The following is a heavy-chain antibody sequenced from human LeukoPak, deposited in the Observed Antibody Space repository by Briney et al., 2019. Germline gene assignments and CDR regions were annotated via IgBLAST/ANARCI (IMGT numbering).Heavy chain of an antibody. CDR2: IYYSGSTNYNPSLT. J-gene: IGHJ6*03. D-gene: IGHD3-10*01. CDR3: ARAKFGYYYDSGSYYYHYMDV. CDR1: GDSISSYY. V-gene: IGHV4-59*01. Sequence: SETLSLTCSVSGDSISSYYWSWIRQTPGKGLEWIGYIYYSGSTNYNPSLTKYNPSLKSRVTISVDTSNNQFSLKLSSVTAADTAVYYCARAKFGYYYDSGSYYYHYMDVWGKGTTVTISS.